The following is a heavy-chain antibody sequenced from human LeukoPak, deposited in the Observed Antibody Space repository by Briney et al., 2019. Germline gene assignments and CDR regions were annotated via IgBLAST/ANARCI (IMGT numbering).Heavy chain of an antibody. CDR2: IYYSGST. J-gene: IGHJ4*02. V-gene: IGHV4-39*01. CDR3: AIPNGGTVTTFGY. CDR1: GGSISSSSYY. D-gene: IGHD4-17*01. Sequence: SETLSLTCTVSGGSISSSSYYWGWIRQPPGKGLEWIGSIYYSGSTYYNPSLKSRVTISVDTSKNQFSLKLSSVTAADTAVYYCAIPNGGTVTTFGYWGQGTLVTVSS.